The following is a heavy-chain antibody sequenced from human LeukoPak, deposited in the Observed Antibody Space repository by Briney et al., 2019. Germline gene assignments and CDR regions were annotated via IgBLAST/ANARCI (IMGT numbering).Heavy chain of an antibody. V-gene: IGHV3-53*01. J-gene: IGHJ4*02. D-gene: IGHD3-10*01. CDR1: GFTVSSNY. CDR2: IYSGGNT. Sequence: GGSLRLSCAASGFTVSSNYMSWVRQAPGKGLEWVSVIYSGGNTYYADSVKGRFTISRDNSKNTLYLQMNSLRAEDTAVYYCAAAHGSATRFDYWGQGTLVTVSS. CDR3: AAAHGSATRFDY.